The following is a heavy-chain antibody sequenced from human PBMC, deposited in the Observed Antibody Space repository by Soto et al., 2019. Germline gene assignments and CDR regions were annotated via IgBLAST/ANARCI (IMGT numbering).Heavy chain of an antibody. CDR2: IDPYGGST. J-gene: IGHJ4*02. V-gene: IGHV1-46*01. D-gene: IGHD3-22*01. Sequence: ASVKVSCKASGYTFTSTWMHWLRQAPGQGLEWMGIIDPYGGSTTYAQKFQGRITMTRDTSTNTVYMELSSLRSEDAAIYSCVSYDSSSFRHWGQGTLVTVSS. CDR1: GYTFTSTW. CDR3: VSYDSSSFRH.